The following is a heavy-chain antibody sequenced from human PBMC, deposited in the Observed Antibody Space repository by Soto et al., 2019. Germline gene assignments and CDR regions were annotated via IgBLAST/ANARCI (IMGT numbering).Heavy chain of an antibody. CDR3: ARVYPTVATRFDF. CDR1: GDSLGGYY. CDR2: IYYTGST. J-gene: IGHJ4*02. V-gene: IGHV4-59*01. D-gene: IGHD4-4*01. Sequence: SETLSLSCTGAGDSLGGYYWSWIRQSPGKGLEWIGYIYYTGSTTYNPSLKSRVTMSVDTPKNQFSLRLSFVTAADTAVYFCARVYPTVATRFDFWGQGALVTVS.